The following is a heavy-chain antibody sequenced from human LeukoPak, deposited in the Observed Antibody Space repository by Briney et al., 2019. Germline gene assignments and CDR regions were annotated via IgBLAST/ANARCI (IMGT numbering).Heavy chain of an antibody. J-gene: IGHJ4*02. V-gene: IGHV3-23*01. D-gene: IGHD1-26*01. CDR2: ISGSGGST. CDR3: AKDPWELLVWYFDY. CDR1: GFTFSSYA. Sequence: GGSLRLSCAASGFTFSSYAMSWVRQAPGKGLEWVAAISGSGGSTYYADSVKGRFTISRDNSKNTLYLQMNSLRAEDTAVYYCAKDPWELLVWYFDYWGQGTLVTVSS.